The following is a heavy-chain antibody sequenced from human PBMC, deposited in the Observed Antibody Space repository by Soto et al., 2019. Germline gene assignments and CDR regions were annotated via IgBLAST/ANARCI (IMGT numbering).Heavy chain of an antibody. D-gene: IGHD5-12*01. CDR3: ATPGYSGYDYSHYYYGMDV. V-gene: IGHV1-69*01. J-gene: IGHJ6*02. CDR1: GGIFSSYA. CDR2: IIPIFGTA. Sequence: QVQLVQSGAEVKKPGSSVKVSCKASGGIFSSYAISWVRQAPGQGLEWMGGIIPIFGTANYAQKLQGRVTITAYDSTNTDYMEMSSLRSEDTAVYYCATPGYSGYDYSHYYYGMDVWGQGTTVTVSS.